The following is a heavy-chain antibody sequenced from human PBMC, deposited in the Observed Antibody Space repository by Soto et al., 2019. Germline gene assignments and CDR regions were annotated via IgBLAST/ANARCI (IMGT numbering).Heavy chain of an antibody. CDR1: GGSITTGGYY. D-gene: IGHD2-15*01. Sequence: TLSLTCTVSGGSITTGGYYWSWIRQLPGKGLEWIGHRYYSESTYYNPSLKSRVSISLDTSKNQFSLKLSFVTAADAAMYYCARTKCSGGSCYSWSLDYWGQGTPVTVSS. V-gene: IGHV4-31*03. J-gene: IGHJ4*02. CDR2: RYYSEST. CDR3: ARTKCSGGSCYSWSLDY.